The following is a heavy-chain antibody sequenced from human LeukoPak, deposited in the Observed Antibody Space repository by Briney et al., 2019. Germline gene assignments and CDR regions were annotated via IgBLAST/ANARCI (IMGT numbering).Heavy chain of an antibody. Sequence: KPSETLSLTCTVYGGSFSGYYWSWIRQPPGKGLEWIGEINYSGSTNYNPSLKSRVTISVDTSKNQFSLKLSSVTAADTAVYYCARGYYYMDVWGKGTTVTVSS. V-gene: IGHV4-34*01. CDR1: GGSFSGYY. CDR3: ARGYYYMDV. CDR2: INYSGST. J-gene: IGHJ6*03.